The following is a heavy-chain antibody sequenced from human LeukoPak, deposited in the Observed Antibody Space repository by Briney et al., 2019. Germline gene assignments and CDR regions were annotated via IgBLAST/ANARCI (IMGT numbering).Heavy chain of an antibody. D-gene: IGHD1-26*01. CDR1: GFTFSSYE. CDR3: AKDVLNIVGAGGAFDI. J-gene: IGHJ3*02. V-gene: IGHV3-48*03. Sequence: GGSLRLSCAASGFTFSSYEMNWVRQAPGKGLEWVSYISSSGSTIYYADSVKGRFTISRDNAKNSLYLQMNSLRAEDMALYYCAKDVLNIVGAGGAFDIWGQGTMVTVSS. CDR2: ISSSGSTI.